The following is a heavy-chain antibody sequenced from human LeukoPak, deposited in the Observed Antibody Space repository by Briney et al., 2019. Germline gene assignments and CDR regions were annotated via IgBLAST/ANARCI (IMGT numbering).Heavy chain of an antibody. CDR3: AKDHGRVVRGIISFDC. D-gene: IGHD3-10*01. CDR2: ISGSGADT. J-gene: IGHJ4*02. CDR1: GFTFSTYA. Sequence: PGGSLRLSCAASGFTFSTYAMTWVRQAPGKGLEWVSGISGSGADTYYADSVKGRFTISRDNSKSTLYLQMNSLRAEDTAVYYCAKDHGRVVRGIISFDCWGREPWSPSPQ. V-gene: IGHV3-23*01.